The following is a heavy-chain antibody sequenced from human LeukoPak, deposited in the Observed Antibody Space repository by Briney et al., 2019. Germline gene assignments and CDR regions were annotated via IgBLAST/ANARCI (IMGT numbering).Heavy chain of an antibody. V-gene: IGHV3-74*01. CDR3: ERGGKRNSYGFAFEN. J-gene: IGHJ3*02. D-gene: IGHD5-18*01. CDR2: IKGDGGST. Sequence: GGSLRLSCAASGFTFSSYWMHWVRQAPGKGLVWVSRIKGDGGSTTFADSVKGRFTTSRDNAKNTLYLQMNSLRAEDTAVYYCERGGKRNSYGFAFENWGQGTMVTVSS. CDR1: GFTFSSYW.